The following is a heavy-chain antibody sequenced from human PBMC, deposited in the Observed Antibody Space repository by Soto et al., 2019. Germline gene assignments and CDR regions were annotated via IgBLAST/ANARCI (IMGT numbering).Heavy chain of an antibody. CDR3: ARYIYGQGFKA. CDR2: MRANSGDT. Sequence: QVQLVQPGAEVRKPGASVKVSCKASGDTFTKFDFNWVRQPTGQGLEWIGWMRANSGDTGHAQKFQGRVSMTRDTSMSTAYMELSSLRAEYTAVYYCARYIYGQGFKAWGQGTLVFVSS. V-gene: IGHV1-8*01. J-gene: IGHJ5*02. CDR1: GDTFTKFD. D-gene: IGHD3-3*02.